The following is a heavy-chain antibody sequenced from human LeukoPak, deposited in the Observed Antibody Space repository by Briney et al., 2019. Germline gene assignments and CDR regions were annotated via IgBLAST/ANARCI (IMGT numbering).Heavy chain of an antibody. D-gene: IGHD6-19*01. V-gene: IGHV3-23*01. CDR3: AKALRASGWPDDGFDI. Sequence: GGSLRLSCAASGFTFSSHAMCWVRQVPGKGLQWVSAISGSGANTYYADAVKGRFTISRDNSKNTMYLQVGSLRAEDTAVYYCAKALRASGWPDDGFDIWGQGTMVTVSS. CDR2: ISGSGANT. CDR1: GFTFSSHA. J-gene: IGHJ3*02.